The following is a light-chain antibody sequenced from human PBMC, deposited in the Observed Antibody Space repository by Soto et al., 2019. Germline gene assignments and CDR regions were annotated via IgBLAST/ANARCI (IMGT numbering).Light chain of an antibody. J-gene: IGKJ2*01. V-gene: IGKV3D-20*01. CDR1: QRINDNY. Sequence: ETVLTQSPATLSLSPGDIATLSCGASQRINDNYLAWYQQKPGLAPRLLIYDASTRAPGIPDRFSGSGSGADFTLTISRLEPEDFAVYYCQQYSNLPPNTFGQGTKLESK. CDR3: QQYSNLPPNT. CDR2: DAS.